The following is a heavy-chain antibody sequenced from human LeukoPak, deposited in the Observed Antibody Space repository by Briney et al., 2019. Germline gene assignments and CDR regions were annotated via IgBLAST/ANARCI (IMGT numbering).Heavy chain of an antibody. D-gene: IGHD3-16*01. V-gene: IGHV3-43D*03. CDR3: VAGWRYKQLGAEGEAFDI. J-gene: IGHJ3*02. CDR1: GFTFDDYA. CDR2: ISWDGGST. Sequence: GGSLRLSCAASGFTFDDYAMHWVRQAPGKGLEWVSLISWDGGSTYYADSVKGRFTISRDNSKNSLYLQMNSLRAEDTALYYCVAGWRYKQLGAEGEAFDIWGQGTMVTVSS.